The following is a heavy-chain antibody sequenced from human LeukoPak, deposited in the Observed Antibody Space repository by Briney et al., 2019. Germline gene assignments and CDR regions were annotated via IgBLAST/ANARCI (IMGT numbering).Heavy chain of an antibody. CDR3: ARSGRGSSPILGVFDI. V-gene: IGHV4-39*01. J-gene: IGHJ3*02. CDR2: IYYSGST. Sequence: SETLSLTCTVSGGSISSSNYYWGWIRQPPGKGLEWIGSIYYSGSTYYIPSLKSRVTISVDTSKNQFSLKLTSVTAADTAVYYCARSGRGSSPILGVFDIWGQGTMVTVSS. CDR1: GGSISSSNYY. D-gene: IGHD6-13*01.